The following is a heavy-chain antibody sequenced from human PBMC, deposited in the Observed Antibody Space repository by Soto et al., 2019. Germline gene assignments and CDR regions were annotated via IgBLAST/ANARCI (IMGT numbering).Heavy chain of an antibody. CDR1: GGSVSSGSYY. D-gene: IGHD3-22*01. V-gene: IGHV4-61*01. CDR3: ARVASLGYYDSSGFDY. J-gene: IGHJ4*02. CDR2: IYYSGST. Sequence: KPSETLSLTCTVSGGSVSSGSYYWSWIRQPPGKGLEWIGYIYYSGSTNYNPSLKSRVTISVDTSKNQFSLKLSSVTAADTAVYYCARVASLGYYDSSGFDYWGQGTLVTVSS.